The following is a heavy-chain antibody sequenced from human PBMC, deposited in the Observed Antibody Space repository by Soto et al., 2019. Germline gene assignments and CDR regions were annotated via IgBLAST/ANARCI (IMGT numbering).Heavy chain of an antibody. CDR3: ASGPDYGWFDP. Sequence: ETLSLTCTVSDGSISSYYWSWIRQPPGKGLEWTGYIHYTGRTKYNPSLKSRVTMSVDTSKNQFSLKLSSVTAADTAVYYCASGPDYGWFDPWGQGTLVTVSS. CDR2: IHYTGRT. D-gene: IGHD4-17*01. V-gene: IGHV4-59*01. CDR1: DGSISSYY. J-gene: IGHJ5*02.